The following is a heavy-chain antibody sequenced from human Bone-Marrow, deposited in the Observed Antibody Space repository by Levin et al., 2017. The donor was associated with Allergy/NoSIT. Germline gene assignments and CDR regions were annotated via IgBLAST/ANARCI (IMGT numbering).Heavy chain of an antibody. CDR3: ARDYGDYIQGDAFDI. J-gene: IGHJ3*02. CDR1: GSSMSSGYY. Sequence: KASGTLSLNCAVSGSSMSSGYYWGWIRQPPGKGLEWIGTIYHSGSTYYNPSLKSRVTISVDTSKIQFSLKLSSVTAADTAVYYCARDYGDYIQGDAFDIWGQGTMVTVSS. D-gene: IGHD4-17*01. CDR2: IYHSGST. V-gene: IGHV4-38-2*02.